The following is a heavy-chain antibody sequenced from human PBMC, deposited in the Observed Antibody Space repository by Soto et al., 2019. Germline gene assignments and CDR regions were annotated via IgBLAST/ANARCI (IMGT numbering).Heavy chain of an antibody. CDR2: FIPILDMA. Sequence: QVQVVQSGAEVKKPESSVKVSCKPSGGTFNTYTVNWVRLAPGHGLELMGRFIPILDMANYAQKFQDRVTITADRSTFTAYMELNRLTSDDTAVYYCAITYCRDNSCPRDFDFWGPGTRVTVSS. V-gene: IGHV1-69*02. CDR3: AITYCRDNSCPRDFDF. J-gene: IGHJ4*02. D-gene: IGHD2-21*01. CDR1: GGTFNTYT.